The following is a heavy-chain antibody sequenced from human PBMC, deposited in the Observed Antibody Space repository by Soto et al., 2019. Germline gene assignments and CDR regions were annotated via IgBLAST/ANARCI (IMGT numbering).Heavy chain of an antibody. Sequence: SETLSLTCAVYGGSFSGYYWSWIRQPPGKGLEWIGEINHSGSTNYNPSLKSRVTISVDTSKNQFSLKLSSVTAADTAVYYCARGPRYCSSTSCYRHPDYYYYYMDVWGKGTTVTVSS. CDR3: ARGPRYCSSTSCYRHPDYYYYYMDV. V-gene: IGHV4-34*01. D-gene: IGHD2-2*01. J-gene: IGHJ6*03. CDR1: GGSFSGYY. CDR2: INHSGST.